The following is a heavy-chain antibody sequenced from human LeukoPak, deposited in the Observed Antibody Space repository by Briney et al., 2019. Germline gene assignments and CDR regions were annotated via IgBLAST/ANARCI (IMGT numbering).Heavy chain of an antibody. CDR2: IDSSSSYM. Sequence: GGSLRLSCAASGFTLSGYNMNWVRQAPGKGLEWVSSIDSSSSYMYYPDSVRGRFTISRDNAKNSLDLQMNSLRAEDTAVYFCARAYCSSTTCYTYDAFDIWGQGTMVTVSS. J-gene: IGHJ3*02. CDR3: ARAYCSSTTCYTYDAFDI. CDR1: GFTLSGYN. V-gene: IGHV3-21*01. D-gene: IGHD2-2*02.